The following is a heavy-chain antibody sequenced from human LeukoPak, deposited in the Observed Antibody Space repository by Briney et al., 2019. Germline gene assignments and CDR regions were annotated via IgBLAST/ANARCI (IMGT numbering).Heavy chain of an antibody. V-gene: IGHV4-34*01. CDR3: ARDRTRYYYGSGSPDAFDI. J-gene: IGHJ3*02. Sequence: PSETLSLTCAVYGGSFSGYYWSWIRQPPGKGLEWIGEINYSGSTNYNPSLKSRVTISVDTSKNQFSLKLSSVTAADTAVYYCARDRTRYYYGSGSPDAFDIWGQGTMVTVSS. CDR1: GGSFSGYY. D-gene: IGHD3-10*01. CDR2: INYSGST.